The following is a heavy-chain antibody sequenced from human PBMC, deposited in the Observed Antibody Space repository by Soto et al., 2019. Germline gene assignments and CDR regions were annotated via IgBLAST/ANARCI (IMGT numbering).Heavy chain of an antibody. CDR1: GFTFSSYA. V-gene: IGHV3-23*01. Sequence: GGSLRLSCAASGFTFSSYAMSWVRQAPGKGLEWVSAISGSGGSTYYADSVKGRFTISRDNSKNTLYLQMNSLRAEDTAVYYCAKDLYDFNDNGMDVWGQGTTVTVSS. CDR3: AKDLYDFNDNGMDV. D-gene: IGHD3-3*01. CDR2: ISGSGGST. J-gene: IGHJ6*02.